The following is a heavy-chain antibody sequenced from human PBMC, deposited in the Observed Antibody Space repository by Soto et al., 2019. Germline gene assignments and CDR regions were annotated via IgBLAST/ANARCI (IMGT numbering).Heavy chain of an antibody. CDR3: ARGPTTNYFDS. CDR1: GYYFTNYW. J-gene: IGHJ4*02. D-gene: IGHD1-26*01. V-gene: IGHV5-51*01. Sequence: GESLKISCQGFGYYFTNYWLGLGPQMPGKGLGWVRIIYPCDCDTRYSPSIEGQVLISVDRSISTAYLQGSSLKASDNARYYCARGPTTNYFDSWGQGTLVTVSS. CDR2: IYPCDCDT.